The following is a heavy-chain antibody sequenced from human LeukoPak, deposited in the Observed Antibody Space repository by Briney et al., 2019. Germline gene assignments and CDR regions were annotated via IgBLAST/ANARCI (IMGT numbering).Heavy chain of an antibody. D-gene: IGHD6-13*01. CDR1: GYTFTSYD. J-gene: IGHJ4*02. CDR2: MNPNSGNT. V-gene: IGHV1-8*01. CDR3: ARTDSSWYNPLDY. Sequence: GASVKVSCKASGYTFTSYDINWLRQATGQGLEWMGWMNPNSGNTGYAQKFQGRVTMTRNTSISTAYMELSSLRSEDTAVYYCARTDSSWYNPLDYWGQGTLVTVSS.